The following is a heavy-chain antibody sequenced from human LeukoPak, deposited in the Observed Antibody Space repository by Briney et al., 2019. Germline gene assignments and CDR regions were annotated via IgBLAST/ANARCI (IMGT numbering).Heavy chain of an antibody. CDR1: GFTFSTYG. J-gene: IGHJ4*02. CDR3: AKPSSRWFDC. CDR2: ISTSDGNT. D-gene: IGHD6-13*01. Sequence: GGSLRLSCAASGFTFSTYGMSWVRQTPGKGLEWVSAISTSDGNTYYADSAKGRFTISRDNSKNTVYLQMNSLRAEDTATYYCAKPSSRWFDCWGQGTPVTVSS. V-gene: IGHV3-23*01.